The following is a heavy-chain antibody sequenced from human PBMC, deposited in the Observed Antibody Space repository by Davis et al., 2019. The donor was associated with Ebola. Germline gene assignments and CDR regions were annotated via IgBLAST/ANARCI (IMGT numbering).Heavy chain of an antibody. CDR3: ARDTDIVVVPPGWFDP. J-gene: IGHJ5*02. CDR1: GGSISSGDYY. D-gene: IGHD2-2*01. V-gene: IGHV4-30-4*01. Sequence: PSETLSLTCTVSGGSISSGDYYWSWIRQPPGKGLEWIGYIYYSGSTYYNPSLKSRVTISVDTSKNQFSLKLSSVTAADTAVYYCARDTDIVVVPPGWFDPWGQGTLVTVSS. CDR2: IYYSGST.